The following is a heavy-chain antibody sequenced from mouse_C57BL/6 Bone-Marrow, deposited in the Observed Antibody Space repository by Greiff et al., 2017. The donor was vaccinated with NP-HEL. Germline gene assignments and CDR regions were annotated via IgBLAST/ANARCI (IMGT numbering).Heavy chain of an antibody. Sequence: VQLQQPGAELVKPGASVKLSCKASGYTFTSYWMHWVKQRPGQGLEWIGMIHPNSGSTNYNEKFKSKATLTVDKSSSTAYMQLSSLTSEDSAVYYCARNDERPRWLLAYWGQGTLVTVSA. CDR3: ARNDERPRWLLAY. CDR2: IHPNSGST. J-gene: IGHJ3*01. D-gene: IGHD2-3*01. V-gene: IGHV1-64*01. CDR1: GYTFTSYW.